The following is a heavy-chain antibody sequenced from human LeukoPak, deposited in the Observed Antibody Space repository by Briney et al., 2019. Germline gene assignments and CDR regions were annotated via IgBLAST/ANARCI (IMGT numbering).Heavy chain of an antibody. CDR2: INHSGST. CDR3: ARLNDYSKLYYFDY. J-gene: IGHJ4*02. V-gene: IGHV4-34*01. Sequence: SETLSLTCAVYGGSFSGYYWSWIRQPPGKGLEWIREINHSGSTNYNPSLKSRVTISVDTSKNQFSLKLSSVTAADTAVYYCARLNDYSKLYYFDYWGQGTLVTVSS. CDR1: GGSFSGYY. D-gene: IGHD4-11*01.